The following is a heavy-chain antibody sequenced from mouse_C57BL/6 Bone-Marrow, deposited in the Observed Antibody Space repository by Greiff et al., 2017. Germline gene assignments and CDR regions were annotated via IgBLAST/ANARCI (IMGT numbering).Heavy chain of an antibody. CDR1: GFNIKDDY. Sequence: VQLQQSGAELVRPGASVKLSCTASGFNIKDDYMHWVKQRPEQGLEWIGWIDPENGDTEYASKFQGKATITADTSSNTAYLQLSSLTSEDTAVYYCTTRGGISGYPWFAYWGQGTLVTVSA. J-gene: IGHJ3*01. D-gene: IGHD3-2*02. CDR2: IDPENGDT. V-gene: IGHV14-4*01. CDR3: TTRGGISGYPWFAY.